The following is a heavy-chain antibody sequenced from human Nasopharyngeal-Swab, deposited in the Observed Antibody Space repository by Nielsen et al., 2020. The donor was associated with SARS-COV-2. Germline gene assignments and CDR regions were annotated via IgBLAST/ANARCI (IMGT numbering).Heavy chain of an antibody. V-gene: IGHV1-69*13. CDR2: IIPIFGTA. J-gene: IGHJ6*02. Sequence: SVKVSCKASGGTFSIYAISWVRQAPGQGLGWMGGIIPIFGTANYAQKFQGRVTITADESTSTAYMELSSLRSEDTAVYYCARRPYSSSSGDYYYGMDVWGQGTTVTVSS. CDR1: GGTFSIYA. CDR3: ARRPYSSSSGDYYYGMDV. D-gene: IGHD6-6*01.